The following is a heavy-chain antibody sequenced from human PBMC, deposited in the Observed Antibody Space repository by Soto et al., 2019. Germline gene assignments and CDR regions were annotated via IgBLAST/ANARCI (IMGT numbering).Heavy chain of an antibody. D-gene: IGHD2-2*01. CDR2: INHSGST. Sequence: QVQLQQWGAGLLKPSETLSLTCAVYGGSFSGYYWSWIRQPPGKGLEWIGEINHSGSTNYNPSLKSRVTISVDTSKNQFSLKLSSVTAADTAVYYCAIHGIGYCSSTSCSDDAFDSWGQGTMVTVSS. V-gene: IGHV4-34*01. CDR3: AIHGIGYCSSTSCSDDAFDS. J-gene: IGHJ3*02. CDR1: GGSFSGYY.